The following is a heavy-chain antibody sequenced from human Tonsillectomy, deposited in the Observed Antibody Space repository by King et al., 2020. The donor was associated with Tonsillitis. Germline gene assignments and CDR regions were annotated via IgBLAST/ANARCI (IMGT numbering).Heavy chain of an antibody. J-gene: IGHJ4*02. CDR1: GFTFSSYA. CDR3: ARSIAVADRFEY. CDR2: ISFDGSNK. D-gene: IGHD6-19*01. Sequence: VQLVESGGGVVQPGRSLRLSCAASGFTFSSYAMHWVRQAPVKGLEWVAVISFDGSNKYYADSVKGRFTISRDNSKNTLYLQMNSLRAEDTAVYYCARSIAVADRFEYWGQGTLVTVSS. V-gene: IGHV3-30*04.